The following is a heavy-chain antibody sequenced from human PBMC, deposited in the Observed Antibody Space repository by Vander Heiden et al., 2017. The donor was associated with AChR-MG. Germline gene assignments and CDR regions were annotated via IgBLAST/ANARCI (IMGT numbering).Heavy chain of an antibody. V-gene: IGHV3-23*01. CDR3: AKDLQYTSSCFDY. CDR1: GFTFSSYA. CDR2: ISGSGGST. D-gene: IGHD6-6*01. J-gene: IGHJ4*02. Sequence: EVQLLESGGGLVQPGASLRLSCAASGFTFSSYAMGWVRQAPGKGLEWVSGISGSGGSTNYADSVKGLFTISRDNSKNTLYLQMNSLRAEDTAVYYCAKDLQYTSSCFDYWGQGTLVTVSS.